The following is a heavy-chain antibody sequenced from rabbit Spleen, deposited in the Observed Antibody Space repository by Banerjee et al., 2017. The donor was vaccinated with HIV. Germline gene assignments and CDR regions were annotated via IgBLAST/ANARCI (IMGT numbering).Heavy chain of an antibody. Sequence: QSLEESGGDLVKPGASLTLTCTASGFSFSSSDWIYWVRQAPGKGLEWIGSIDPIFGSTYYASWAKGRFTISKTSSTKVTLQMTSLTVADTATFFCARDLVGVIGWNFNLWGPGTLVTVS. J-gene: IGHJ4*01. CDR1: GFSFSSSDW. CDR3: ARDLVGVIGWNFNL. CDR2: IDPIFGST. D-gene: IGHD1-1*01. V-gene: IGHV1S40*01.